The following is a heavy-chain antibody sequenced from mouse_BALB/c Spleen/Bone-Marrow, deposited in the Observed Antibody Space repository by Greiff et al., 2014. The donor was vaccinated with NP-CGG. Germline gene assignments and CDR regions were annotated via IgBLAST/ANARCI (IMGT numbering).Heavy chain of an antibody. D-gene: IGHD2-14*01. V-gene: IGHV5-4*02. Sequence: EVQRVESGGGLVKPGGSLKLSCAPSGFTFSDYYMYWVRQTPEKRLEWVATISDGGSYTYYPDSVKGRFTISRDIAKNNLYLQMSSLKSEDTAMYYCARDRGVQGYAMDYWGQGTSVTVSS. CDR3: ARDRGVQGYAMDY. J-gene: IGHJ4*01. CDR1: GFTFSDYY. CDR2: ISDGGSYT.